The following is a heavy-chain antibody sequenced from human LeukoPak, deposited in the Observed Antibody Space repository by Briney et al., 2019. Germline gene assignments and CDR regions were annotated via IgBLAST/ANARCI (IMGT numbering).Heavy chain of an antibody. CDR3: ARIIGYCSSTSCYVGGYYGMDV. V-gene: IGHV3-74*01. CDR1: GFTFSSYW. D-gene: IGHD2-2*01. J-gene: IGHJ6*02. CDR2: INSDGSST. Sequence: GGSLRLSCAASGFTFSSYWMHWVRQAPGKGLVWVSRINSDGSSTSYADSVKGRFTISRDNAKNTLYLQMDSLRAEDTAVYYCARIIGYCSSTSCYVGGYYGMDVWGQGTTVTVSS.